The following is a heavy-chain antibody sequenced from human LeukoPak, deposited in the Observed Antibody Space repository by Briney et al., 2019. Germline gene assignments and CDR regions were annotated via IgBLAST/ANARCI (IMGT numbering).Heavy chain of an antibody. CDR1: GYTFTSYD. CDR3: ARGRAARRGSSYYMDV. D-gene: IGHD6-6*01. V-gene: IGHV1-8*03. CDR2: MNPNSGNT. Sequence: ASVKVSCKASGYTFTSYDINWVRQATGQGLEWMGWMNPNSGNTGYAQKFQGRVTITRNTSISTAYMELSSLRSEDTAVYYCARGRAARRGSSYYMDVWGKGTTVTVSS. J-gene: IGHJ6*03.